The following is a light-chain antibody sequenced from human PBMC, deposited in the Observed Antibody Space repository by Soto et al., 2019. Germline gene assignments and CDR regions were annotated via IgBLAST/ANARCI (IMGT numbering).Light chain of an antibody. CDR3: QQTNSFPVT. CDR2: SAS. J-gene: IGKJ4*01. Sequence: DIQMTQSPSSLSASVGDKVTITCRASQDISSWLAWFQQKPGNAPKLLIYSASSLQSGVPSRFSGSGSGTDFTLTISGLQPEDFAVYYCQQTNSFPVTFGGGTKVEIK. V-gene: IGKV1-12*01. CDR1: QDISSW.